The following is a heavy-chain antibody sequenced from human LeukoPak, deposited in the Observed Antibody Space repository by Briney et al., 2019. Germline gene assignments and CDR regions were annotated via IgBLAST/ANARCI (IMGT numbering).Heavy chain of an antibody. J-gene: IGHJ5*01. V-gene: IGHV1-2*06. CDR1: GYTFTGYY. CDR2: INPNSGDT. D-gene: IGHD6-19*01. Sequence: ASVRVSCKTSGYTFTGYYIHWVRQAPGQGLEWMGRINPNSGDTNYTQKFQGRLTMTRDTSVGTAYMELSRLTSDDTAVYYCIRDGAVTGIWFDSWGQGSPVTVSS. CDR3: IRDGAVTGIWFDS.